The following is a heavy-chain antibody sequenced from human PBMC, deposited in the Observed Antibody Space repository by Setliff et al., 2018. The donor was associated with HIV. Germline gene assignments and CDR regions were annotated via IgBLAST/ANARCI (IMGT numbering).Heavy chain of an antibody. CDR1: GDSISSGDYY. CDR2: IYTSGST. Sequence: PSETLSLTCTVSGDSISSGDYYWSWIRQPAGKGLEWIGRIYTSGSTNYNPSLKSRVTMSVDTSKNQFSLKLSSVTAADTAIFYCARAGRYSSGWYANYYFDFWGQGTLVTVSS. V-gene: IGHV4-61*02. CDR3: ARAGRYSSGWYANYYFDF. D-gene: IGHD6-19*01. J-gene: IGHJ4*02.